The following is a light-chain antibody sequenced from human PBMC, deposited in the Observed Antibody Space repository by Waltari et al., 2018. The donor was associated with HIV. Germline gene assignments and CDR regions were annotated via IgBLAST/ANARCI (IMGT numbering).Light chain of an antibody. V-gene: IGKV1-39*01. CDR1: QSISSY. J-gene: IGKJ1*01. CDR3: QQSYSILWT. Sequence: DIQMTQSPSSLSASVGDRVTITCRASQSISSYLNWYQQKPGKAPKLLIYAASSLQSGVPSRFSGSGSGTDFTLTISSPQPEDFASYYCQQSYSILWTFGQGTKVEIK. CDR2: AAS.